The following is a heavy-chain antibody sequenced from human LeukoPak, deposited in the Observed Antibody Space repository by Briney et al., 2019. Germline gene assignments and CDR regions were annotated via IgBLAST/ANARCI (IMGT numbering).Heavy chain of an antibody. J-gene: IGHJ4*02. Sequence: GGSLRLSCAASGFTFSSYAMHWVRQAPGKGLEWVAVISYDGSNKYYADSVKGRFTISRDNSKNTLYLQMNSLRAEDTAVYYCARDISPYYYDSSGLNDWGQGTLVTVSS. V-gene: IGHV3-30*01. CDR2: ISYDGSNK. D-gene: IGHD3-22*01. CDR1: GFTFSSYA. CDR3: ARDISPYYYDSSGLND.